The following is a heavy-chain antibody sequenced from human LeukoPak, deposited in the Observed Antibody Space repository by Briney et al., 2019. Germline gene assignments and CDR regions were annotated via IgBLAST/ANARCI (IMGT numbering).Heavy chain of an antibody. D-gene: IGHD4-17*01. CDR1: GGTFSSYA. J-gene: IGHJ4*02. CDR3: ARDGGGDYDFDY. CDR2: IIPIFGTA. V-gene: IGHV1-69*13. Sequence: ASVKVSCKASGGTFSSYAISWVRQAPGQGLEWMGGIIPIFGTANYAQKFQGRVTITADESTSTAYMELSSLRSEDTAVYYCARDGGGDYDFDYWGQGTLVTVSS.